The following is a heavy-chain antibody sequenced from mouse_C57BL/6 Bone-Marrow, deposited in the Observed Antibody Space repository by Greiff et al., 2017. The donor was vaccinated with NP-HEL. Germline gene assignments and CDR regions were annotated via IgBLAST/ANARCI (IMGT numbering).Heavy chain of an antibody. D-gene: IGHD2-3*01. V-gene: IGHV1-69*01. CDR3: ARDDGYYSYAMDY. CDR1: GYTFTSYW. J-gene: IGHJ4*01. CDR2: IDPSDSST. Sequence: VQLQQPGAELVMPGASVKLSCKASGYTFTSYWMHWVKQRPGQGLEWIGEIDPSDSSTNYNQKFKGKSTLTVDKSSSTAYMQLSSLTSEDSAVYYCARDDGYYSYAMDYWGQGTSVTVSS.